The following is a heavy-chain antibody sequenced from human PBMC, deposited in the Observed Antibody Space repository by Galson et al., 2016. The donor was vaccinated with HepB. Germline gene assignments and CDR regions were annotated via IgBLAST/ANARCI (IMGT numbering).Heavy chain of an antibody. D-gene: IGHD3-10*01. CDR1: GFTFSNFW. J-gene: IGHJ4*02. CDR2: INQDGSKK. Sequence: SLRLSCATSGFTFSNFWVTWVRQAPGRGLEWVANINQDGSKKNYLDSVKGRFTISRDNAKNSLYLQMNSLRVEDTSVYYCADPPLGFWGQGSLLTVSS. V-gene: IGHV3-7*03. CDR3: ADPPLGF.